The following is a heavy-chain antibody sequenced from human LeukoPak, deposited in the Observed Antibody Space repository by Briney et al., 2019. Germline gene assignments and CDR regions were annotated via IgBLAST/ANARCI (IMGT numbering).Heavy chain of an antibody. D-gene: IGHD6-13*01. Sequence: GGSLRLSCAASGLAFSNCWMSWVRQSPGKGLEWVANINQDGSDKYYMDSVKGRFTISRDNSKNTLYLQMNSLRAEDTAVYYCAKGRSGIAAAGLNYWGQGTLVTVSS. CDR1: GLAFSNCW. J-gene: IGHJ4*02. CDR2: INQDGSDK. CDR3: AKGRSGIAAAGLNY. V-gene: IGHV3-7*03.